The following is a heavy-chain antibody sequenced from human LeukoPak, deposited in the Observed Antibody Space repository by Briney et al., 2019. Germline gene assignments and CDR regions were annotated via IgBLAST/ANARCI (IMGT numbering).Heavy chain of an antibody. Sequence: ASVKVSCKASGYPFTSSDIMWVRQATGQGLEWLSWMHLNSGNTGYAQKFQSGVTMTSSTSISTAYMELSSLRSEDTAVYYCAGVRGYCSSTSCYGWWFDPWGRGTLVTVSS. D-gene: IGHD2-2*01. CDR3: AGVRGYCSSTSCYGWWFDP. CDR2: MHLNSGNT. J-gene: IGHJ5*02. CDR1: GYPFTSSD. V-gene: IGHV1-8*01.